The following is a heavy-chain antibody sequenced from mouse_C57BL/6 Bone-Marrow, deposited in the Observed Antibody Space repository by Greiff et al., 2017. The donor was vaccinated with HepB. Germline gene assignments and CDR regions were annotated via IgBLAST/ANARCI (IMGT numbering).Heavy chain of an antibody. D-gene: IGHD3-3*01. CDR3: TREGHWFAY. J-gene: IGHJ3*01. V-gene: IGHV5-9-1*02. CDR2: ISSGGDYN. CDR1: GFTFSSYA. Sequence: EVKLMESGGGLVKPGGSLKLSCAASGFTFSSYAMSWVRQTPEKRLEWVAYISSGGDYNYSADTVKGRFTISRDNARNTLYLQMSSLKSEDTAMYYCTREGHWFAYWGQGTLVTVSA.